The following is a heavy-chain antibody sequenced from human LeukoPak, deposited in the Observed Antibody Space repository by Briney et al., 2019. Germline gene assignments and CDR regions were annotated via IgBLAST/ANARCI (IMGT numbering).Heavy chain of an antibody. V-gene: IGHV3-23*01. CDR2: FSGSGGST. Sequence: GGSLRLSCAASGFTFSSYATSWVRQAPGKGLEWVSTFSGSGGSTHYADSVKGRFTISRDNSKNTLYLQMNSLRAEDTAVYCCAKSGLNRFDYWGQGTLVTVSS. D-gene: IGHD2-15*01. CDR1: GFTFSSYA. J-gene: IGHJ4*02. CDR3: AKSGLNRFDY.